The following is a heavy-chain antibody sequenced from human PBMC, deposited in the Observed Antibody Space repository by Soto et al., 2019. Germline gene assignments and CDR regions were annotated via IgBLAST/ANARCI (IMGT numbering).Heavy chain of an antibody. J-gene: IGHJ4*02. CDR1: GFTFSSYS. CDR2: ISSSSSYI. CDR3: AKDHYDSSGYYLSDH. V-gene: IGHV3-21*01. Sequence: GGSLRLSCAASGFTFSSYSMNWVRQAPGKGLEWVSSISSSSSYIYYADSVKGRFTISRDNAKNSLYLQMNSLRAEDTAVYYCAKDHYDSSGYYLSDHWGQGTLVTVSS. D-gene: IGHD3-22*01.